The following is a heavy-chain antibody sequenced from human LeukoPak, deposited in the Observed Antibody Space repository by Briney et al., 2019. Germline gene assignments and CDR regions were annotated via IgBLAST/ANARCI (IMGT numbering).Heavy chain of an antibody. V-gene: IGHV3-53*01. CDR2: IYSGGST. CDR3: ARAPGSSWPPSLDY. D-gene: IGHD6-13*01. J-gene: IGHJ4*02. CDR1: GFTVSSNY. Sequence: GGSLRLSCAASGFTVSSNYMSWVRQAPGKGLEWVSVIYSGGSTYYADSVKGRFTISRDNSKNTLYLQMNSLRAEGTAVYYCARAPGSSWPPSLDYWGQGTLVTVSS.